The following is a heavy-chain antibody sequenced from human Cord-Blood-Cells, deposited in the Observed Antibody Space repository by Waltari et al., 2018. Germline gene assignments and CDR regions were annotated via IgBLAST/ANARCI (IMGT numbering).Heavy chain of an antibody. CDR2: ISAYNGNT. Sequence: QVQLVQSGAEVKKPGASVKVSCKASGYTFTSYGISWVRQAPGQGLEWMGWISAYNGNTNYAQKLQGRVTMTTDTSTSTAYMELRSLRSDDTAVYYCARAGYCTNGVCRRYYYYYMDVWGKGTTVTVSS. V-gene: IGHV1-18*04. J-gene: IGHJ6*03. CDR3: ARAGYCTNGVCRRYYYYYMDV. CDR1: GYTFTSYG. D-gene: IGHD2-8*01.